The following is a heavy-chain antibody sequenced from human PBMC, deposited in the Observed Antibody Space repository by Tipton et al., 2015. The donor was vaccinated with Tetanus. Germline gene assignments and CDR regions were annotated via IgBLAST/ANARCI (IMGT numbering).Heavy chain of an antibody. D-gene: IGHD6-13*01. CDR2: THHSGNT. Sequence: TLSLTCSVSGASISSYYWNWIRQVPGKGLEWIGYTHHSGNTNYNPSLSGRVTTSVDTSKNQFSLKLNSVTAADSAVYYCARGRQRLVPAGFDLWGQGTLVTVSS. CDR1: GASISSYY. V-gene: IGHV4-59*12. J-gene: IGHJ5*02. CDR3: ARGRQRLVPAGFDL.